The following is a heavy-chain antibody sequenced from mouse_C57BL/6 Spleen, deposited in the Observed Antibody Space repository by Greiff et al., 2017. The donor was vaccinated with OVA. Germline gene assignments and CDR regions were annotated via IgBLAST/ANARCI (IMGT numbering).Heavy chain of an antibody. CDR2: INPNNGGT. CDR3: ARDHYYGSSYCAIDY. V-gene: IGHV1-26*01. CDR1: GYTFTDYY. Sequence: EVQLKHSGPELVKPGASVKISCKASGYTFTDYYMNWVKQSHGKSLEWIGDINPNNGGTSNNQKFKGKATFTVDNSSSTAYMVLRILTSEDSAVYYCARDHYYGSSYCAIDYWGQGTSVTVSS. D-gene: IGHD1-1*01. J-gene: IGHJ4*01.